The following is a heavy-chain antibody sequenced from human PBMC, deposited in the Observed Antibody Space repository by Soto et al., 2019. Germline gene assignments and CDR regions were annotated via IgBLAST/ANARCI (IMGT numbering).Heavy chain of an antibody. CDR3: ARNGNWFDP. V-gene: IGHV1-18*01. CDR2: ISTYSDNT. D-gene: IGHD2-8*01. J-gene: IGHJ5*02. CDR1: GYTFSSYG. Sequence: QVQLPQSGAEVKQPGASVKVSCKASGYTFSSYGISWVRQAPGQGLEWMGWISTYSDNTNYAERFQGRVTMTTDTSTGTAYMELRSLRSDDTAVYYCARNGNWFDPWGQGTLVTVSS.